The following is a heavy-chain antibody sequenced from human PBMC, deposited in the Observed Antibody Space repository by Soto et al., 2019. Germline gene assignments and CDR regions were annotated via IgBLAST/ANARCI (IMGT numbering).Heavy chain of an antibody. J-gene: IGHJ5*02. CDR1: GYTFTSDG. CDR3: ARETRWLQLEGWFDP. D-gene: IGHD5-12*01. Sequence: EASLKVSCKAAGYTFTSDGISWVRQDPGQGLEWMGWTSAYNGNTNYAQKLQGRVTMTTDTSTSTAYMELRSLRSDDTAVYYCARETRWLQLEGWFDPWGQGTLVTVSS. V-gene: IGHV1-18*04. CDR2: TSAYNGNT.